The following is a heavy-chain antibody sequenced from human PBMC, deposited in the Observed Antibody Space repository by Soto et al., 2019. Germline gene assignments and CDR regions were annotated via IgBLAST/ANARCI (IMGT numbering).Heavy chain of an antibody. CDR1: GYTFTGYY. CDR2: ISPQTGGT. J-gene: IGHJ4*02. CDR3: GRGRSGELVIFY. V-gene: IGHV1-2*02. Sequence: GASVKVSCKGSGYTFTGYYIHWVRQTPGQGPEWMGEISPQTGGTKYAQKYQGRVTMTRDTSITTVYMELSNLSPDDTAVYYGGRGRSGELVIFYWGQGTLVTVSS. D-gene: IGHD1-26*01.